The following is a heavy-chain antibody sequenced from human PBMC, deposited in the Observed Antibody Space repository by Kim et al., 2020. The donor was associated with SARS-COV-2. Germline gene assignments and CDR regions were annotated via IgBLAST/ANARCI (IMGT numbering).Heavy chain of an antibody. CDR2: IKPDGTEE. V-gene: IGHV3-7*01. Sequence: GGSLRLSCSASGFTFSTYWMSWVRQAPGKGLEWVANIKPDGTEEYYVDSVKGRFTISRDNAKNSLYLQMNSLRAEDTAVYYCARDSTLSNFWGQGTMVTVSS. CDR1: GFTFSTYW. CDR3: ARDSTLSNF. J-gene: IGHJ3*01.